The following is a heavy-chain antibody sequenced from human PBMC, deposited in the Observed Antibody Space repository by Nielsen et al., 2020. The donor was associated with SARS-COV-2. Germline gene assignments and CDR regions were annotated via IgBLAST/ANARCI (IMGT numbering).Heavy chain of an antibody. CDR3: ARNQGSRYYYDSRDAFDI. Sequence: ASVKVSCKVSGYTLTELSMHWVRQAPGKGLEWMGGFDPEDGETIYAQKFQGRVTMTTDTSTSTAYMELRSLRSDDTAVYYCARNQGSRYYYDSRDAFDIWGQGTMVTVSS. J-gene: IGHJ3*02. CDR1: GYTLTELS. D-gene: IGHD3-22*01. V-gene: IGHV1-24*01. CDR2: FDPEDGET.